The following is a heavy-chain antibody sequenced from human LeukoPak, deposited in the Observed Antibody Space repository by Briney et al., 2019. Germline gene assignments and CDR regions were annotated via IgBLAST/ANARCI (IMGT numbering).Heavy chain of an antibody. CDR2: IWYDGSNK. V-gene: IGHV3-33*01. CDR1: GFTFSRFG. CDR3: ARDLGGYDRSGYFDL. Sequence: HAGGSLRLSCAASGFTFSRFGMHWVRQAPGKGLEWVAVIWYDGSNKYYADSVKGRFSVSRDNSKNTLYLQMNSLRAEDTAVYYCARDLGGYDRSGYFDLWGRGTQVTVSS. J-gene: IGHJ2*01. D-gene: IGHD5-12*01.